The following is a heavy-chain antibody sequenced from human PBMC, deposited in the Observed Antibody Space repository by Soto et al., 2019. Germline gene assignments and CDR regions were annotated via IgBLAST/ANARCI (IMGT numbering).Heavy chain of an antibody. Sequence: EVQQVESGGGLVKPGGSLRLSCAASGFTFSNAWMSWVRQAPGRGLEWVGRIKSKTDGGTTDYAAPVKGRFTISRDDSKNTLYLQMNSLKTEDTAVYYCTTEGLLWFGELSLDGVYWGQGTLVTVSS. J-gene: IGHJ4*02. CDR2: IKSKTDGGTT. CDR3: TTEGLLWFGELSLDGVY. D-gene: IGHD3-10*01. CDR1: GFTFSNAW. V-gene: IGHV3-15*01.